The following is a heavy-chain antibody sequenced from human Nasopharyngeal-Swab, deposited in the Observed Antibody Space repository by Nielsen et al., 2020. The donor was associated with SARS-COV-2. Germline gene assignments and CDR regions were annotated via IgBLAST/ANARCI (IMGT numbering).Heavy chain of an antibody. J-gene: IGHJ5*02. D-gene: IGHD3-3*01. CDR2: IYYSGST. V-gene: IGHV4-59*13. CDR3: ARAQPLTIFGVVGGFDP. CDR1: GGSISSYY. Sequence: SETLSLTCTVSGGSISSYYCSWIRQPTGTGLEWIGYIYYSGSTNYNPSLKSRVTISVDTSKNQFSLKLSSVTAAATAVYYCARAQPLTIFGVVGGFDPWGQGTLVTVSS.